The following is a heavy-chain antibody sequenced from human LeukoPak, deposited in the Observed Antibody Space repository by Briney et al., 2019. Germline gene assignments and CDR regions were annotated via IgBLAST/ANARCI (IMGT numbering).Heavy chain of an antibody. D-gene: IGHD4-11*01. CDR2: INHSGST. CDR3: ARGPRGNYLFDL. V-gene: IGHV4-34*01. J-gene: IGHJ2*01. CDR1: GGSINSGGYY. Sequence: SETLSLTCTVSGGSINSGGYYWSWIRQHPGKGLEWIGEINHSGSTNYNPSLKSRVTISVDTSKNQFSLKLSSVTAADTAVYYCARGPRGNYLFDLWGRGTLVTVSS.